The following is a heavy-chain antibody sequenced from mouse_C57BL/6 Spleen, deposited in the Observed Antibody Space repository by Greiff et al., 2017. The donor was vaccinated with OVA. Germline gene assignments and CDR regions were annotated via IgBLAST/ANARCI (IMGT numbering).Heavy chain of an antibody. CDR1: GYSFTSYY. Sequence: QVQLQQSGPELVKPGASVKISCKASGYSFTSYYIHWVKQRPGQGLEWIGWIYPGSGNTKYNEKFKGKATLTADTSSSTAYMQLSSLTSEDSAVYYCARGDSSGFGYWGQGTTLTVSS. CDR3: ARGDSSGFGY. J-gene: IGHJ2*01. CDR2: IYPGSGNT. V-gene: IGHV1-66*01. D-gene: IGHD3-2*02.